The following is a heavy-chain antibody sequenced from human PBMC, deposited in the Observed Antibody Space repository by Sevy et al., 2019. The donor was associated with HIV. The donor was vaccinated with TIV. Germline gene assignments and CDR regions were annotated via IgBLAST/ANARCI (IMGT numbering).Heavy chain of an antibody. J-gene: IGHJ6*02. CDR2: TYYRPKWYN. Sequence: SQTLSLTCAISGDSVSSNSAAWNWIRQSPSRGLEWLGRTYYRPKWYNDYAVSVKSRITINPDTSKNQVSLQLNSVTPEDTAIYYCARDGLTYGGMDVWGQGTTVTVSS. D-gene: IGHD1-20*01. V-gene: IGHV6-1*01. CDR3: ARDGLTYGGMDV. CDR1: GDSVSSNSAA.